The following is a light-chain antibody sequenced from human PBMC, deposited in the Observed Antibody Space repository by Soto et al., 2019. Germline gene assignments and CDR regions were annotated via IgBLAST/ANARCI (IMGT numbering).Light chain of an antibody. CDR1: ESIRGW. CDR3: QQYNSYPRT. J-gene: IGKJ1*01. CDR2: KAS. V-gene: IGKV1-5*03. Sequence: DIQMTQSPSTLSASVGDRVTITCRARESIRGWLAWYQQKPGKAPKVVIFKASTLESGVTSRFSGSGSGTEFTLSISSLQPDDFATYYCQQYNSYPRTFGQGTKVEIK.